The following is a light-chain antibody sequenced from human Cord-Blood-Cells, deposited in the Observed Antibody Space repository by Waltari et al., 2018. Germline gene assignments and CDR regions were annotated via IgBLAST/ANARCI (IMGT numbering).Light chain of an antibody. CDR2: RNN. Sequence: QSVLTQPPSPSGTPGHRVTISCSGSSSNIGSNYVYWYQQLPGTAPQLLIDRNNRRPSGVPDRFSGSTSGTSASLAISGLRSEDEADYYCAAWDDSLSGRVFGGGTKLTVL. V-gene: IGLV1-47*01. CDR1: SSNIGSNY. J-gene: IGLJ3*02. CDR3: AAWDDSLSGRV.